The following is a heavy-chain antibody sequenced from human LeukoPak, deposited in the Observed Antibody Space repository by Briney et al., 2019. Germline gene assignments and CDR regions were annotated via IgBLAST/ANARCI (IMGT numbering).Heavy chain of an antibody. CDR2: IYSGGST. Sequence: GGSLRPSCAASGFTVSSNYMSWVRQAPGKGLEWVSVIYSGGSTYYADSVKGRFTISRDNSKNTLYLQMNSLRAEDTAVYYCARGRSSGYYPIFDYSGQGTLVTVSS. V-gene: IGHV3-66*01. CDR1: GFTVSSNY. J-gene: IGHJ4*02. D-gene: IGHD3-22*01. CDR3: ARGRSSGYYPIFDY.